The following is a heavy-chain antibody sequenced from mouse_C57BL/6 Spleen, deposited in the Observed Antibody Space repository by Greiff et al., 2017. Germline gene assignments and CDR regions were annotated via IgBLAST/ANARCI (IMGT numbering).Heavy chain of an antibody. CDR2: IDPNSGGT. D-gene: IGHD2-12*01. V-gene: IGHV1-72*01. J-gene: IGHJ4*01. CDR3: ARVYDYAMDY. CDR1: GYTFTSYW. Sequence: QVQLQQPGAELVKPGASVKLSCKASGYTFTSYWMHWVKQRPGRGLEWIGRIDPNSGGTKYNEKFKSKATLTVDKPSSTVYMQLSSLTSEDSAVYYCARVYDYAMDYWGQGTSVTVSS.